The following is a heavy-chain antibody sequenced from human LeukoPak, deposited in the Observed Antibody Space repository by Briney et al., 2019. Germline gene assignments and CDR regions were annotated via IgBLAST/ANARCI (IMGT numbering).Heavy chain of an antibody. V-gene: IGHV3-9*01. CDR3: AKSRDYSSSWYPYYFDY. J-gene: IGHJ4*02. Sequence: SLRLSCAASGFTFDDYAMHWVRQAPGKGLEWVSGISWNSGSIGYADSVKGRFTISRDNSKNTLYLQMNSLRAEDTAVYYCAKSRDYSSSWYPYYFDYWGQGTLVTVSS. CDR2: ISWNSGSI. CDR1: GFTFDDYA. D-gene: IGHD6-13*01.